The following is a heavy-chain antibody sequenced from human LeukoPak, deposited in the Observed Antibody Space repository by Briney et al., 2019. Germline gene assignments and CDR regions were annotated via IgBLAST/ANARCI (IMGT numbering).Heavy chain of an antibody. CDR3: ARGHYEMGV. V-gene: IGHV3-11*01. CDR2: IAHSGNGM. Sequence: GGSLRLSCAASGFTFSDYYMTWIRQAPGKGLEWVSHIAHSGNGMWYADAVKGRFTISRDNDKNLLFLQMDSLRAEDTAVYYCARGHYEMGVWGQGTTVIVSS. CDR1: GFTFSDYY. J-gene: IGHJ6*02.